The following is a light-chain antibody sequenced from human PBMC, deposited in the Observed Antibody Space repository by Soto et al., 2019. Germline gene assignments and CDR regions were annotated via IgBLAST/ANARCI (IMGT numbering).Light chain of an antibody. J-gene: IGKJ3*01. CDR3: QQLKRTAFT. Sequence: QLTQSPSSLSASVGDRVTITCRASQAVSRYLAWYQQKAGKAPKLLIYGASTLQSGVPSRFSGFGSGTEFTLTISSLQPEDFATNHCQQLKRTAFTFGPGTTVDV. CDR1: QAVSRY. CDR2: GAS. V-gene: IGKV1-9*01.